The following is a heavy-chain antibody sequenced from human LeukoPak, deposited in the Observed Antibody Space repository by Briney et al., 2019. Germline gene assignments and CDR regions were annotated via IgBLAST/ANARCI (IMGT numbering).Heavy chain of an antibody. CDR1: GFTFSSYA. Sequence: QTGGSLRLSCEASGFTFSSYAMSWVRQAPGKGLEWVSAISGSGGSTYYADSVKGRFTISRDNSKNTLYLQMNSLRAEDTAVYYCAMTPESSRLGYYYYYMDVWGKGTTVTVSS. CDR2: ISGSGGST. V-gene: IGHV3-23*01. J-gene: IGHJ6*03. D-gene: IGHD7-27*01. CDR3: AMTPESSRLGYYYYYMDV.